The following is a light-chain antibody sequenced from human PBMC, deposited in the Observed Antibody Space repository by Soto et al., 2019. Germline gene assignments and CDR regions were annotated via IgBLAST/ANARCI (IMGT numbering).Light chain of an antibody. J-gene: IGLJ1*01. CDR2: EVS. Sequence: QSALAQPASVSGSPGQSITISCTGTSXDVGGYNYVSWYQQHPGKAPKLMLYEVSNRPSGVSNHFSGSKSGNTASLTISGLQAEDEADYYCSSYTSSSTYVFGTGTKVTVL. V-gene: IGLV2-14*01. CDR3: SSYTSSSTYV. CDR1: SXDVGGYNY.